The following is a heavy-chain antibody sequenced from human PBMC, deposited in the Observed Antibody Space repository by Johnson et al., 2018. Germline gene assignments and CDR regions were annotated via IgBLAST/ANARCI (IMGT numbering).Heavy chain of an antibody. Sequence: QVRLVESGPGLVKPSETLSLTCAVSGGSISSSNYYWAWNRQPPGKGLEWIGNVFYSGTTYYNPSLKSRVTISVDTSKNHFSRRLSPVTAADTAIYYCARCPYDFVWGTHRPKNNWFDPWGQGTLVTVSS. D-gene: IGHD3-16*02. V-gene: IGHV4-39*02. CDR1: GGSISSSNYY. CDR2: VFYSGTT. CDR3: ARCPYDFVWGTHRPKNNWFDP. J-gene: IGHJ5*02.